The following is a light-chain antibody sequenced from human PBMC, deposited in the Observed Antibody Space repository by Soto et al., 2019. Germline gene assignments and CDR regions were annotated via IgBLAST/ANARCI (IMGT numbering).Light chain of an antibody. CDR2: EVS. V-gene: IGLV2-14*01. CDR3: SSYKKTSPAYV. Sequence: QSALTQPASVSGSPGQSITISCTGSSSDIGTYNLVSWYQQQPGKAPRLVIYEVSGRPSGVSVRFSGSKSGNTASLTISGLQVDDEGAYYCSSYKKTSPAYVFGTGTKLTVL. CDR1: SSDIGTYNL. J-gene: IGLJ1*01.